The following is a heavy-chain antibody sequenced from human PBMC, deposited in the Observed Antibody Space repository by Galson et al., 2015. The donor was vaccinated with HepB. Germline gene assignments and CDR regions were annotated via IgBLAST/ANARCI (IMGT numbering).Heavy chain of an antibody. D-gene: IGHD6-19*01. J-gene: IGHJ4*02. CDR3: ARGRYSSGWYAIDY. Sequence: SVKVSCKASGYTFTNYAMHWVRQAPGQRLEWMGWINAGNGNTKYSQKFQGRVTISRDTSASTAYMELSSLRSEDTAVYYCARGRYSSGWYAIDYWGQGTLVTVSS. V-gene: IGHV1-3*01. CDR2: INAGNGNT. CDR1: GYTFTNYA.